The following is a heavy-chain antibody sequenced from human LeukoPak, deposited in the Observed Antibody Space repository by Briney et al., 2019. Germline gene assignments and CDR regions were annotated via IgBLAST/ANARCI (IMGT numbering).Heavy chain of an antibody. CDR2: ISSSSSTI. V-gene: IGHV3-48*04. CDR3: ARPRWRELLGNDAFDI. J-gene: IGHJ3*02. CDR1: GFTFSSYS. Sequence: GGSLRLSCAASGFTFSSYSMNCVRQAPGKGLEWVSYISSSSSTIYYADSVKGRFTISRDNAKNSLYLQMNSPRAEDTAVYYCARPRWRELLGNDAFDIWGQGTMVTVSS. D-gene: IGHD1-26*01.